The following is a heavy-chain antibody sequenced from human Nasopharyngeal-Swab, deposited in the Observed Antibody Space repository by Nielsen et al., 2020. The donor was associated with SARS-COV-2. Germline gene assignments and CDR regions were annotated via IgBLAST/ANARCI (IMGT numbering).Heavy chain of an antibody. CDR2: IYYSGST. J-gene: IGHJ4*02. V-gene: IGHV4-39*01. Sequence: SDTLSLTCTVSGGSISSSSYYWGWIRQPPGKGLEWIGSIYYSGSTYYNPSLKSRVTISVDTSKNQFSLKLSSVTAADTAVYYCARHWVIAVAGISYFDYWGQGTLVTVSS. D-gene: IGHD6-19*01. CDR1: GGSISSSSYY. CDR3: ARHWVIAVAGISYFDY.